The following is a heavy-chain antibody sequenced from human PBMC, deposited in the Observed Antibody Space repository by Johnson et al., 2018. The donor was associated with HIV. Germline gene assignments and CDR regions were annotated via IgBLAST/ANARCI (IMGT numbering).Heavy chain of an antibody. Sequence: VQLVESGGGVVQPGRSLRLSCAASGFTFSSYAMSWVRQAPGKGLEWVSAISGSGGSTYYADSVKGRFTISRDNAKNSLYLQMDSLKTEDTAVYYCTTDPYYDYVWESYRHDTFDIWGQGTMVTVSS. V-gene: IGHV3-23*04. CDR3: TTDPYYDYVWESYRHDTFDI. CDR2: ISGSGGST. CDR1: GFTFSSYA. D-gene: IGHD3-16*02. J-gene: IGHJ3*02.